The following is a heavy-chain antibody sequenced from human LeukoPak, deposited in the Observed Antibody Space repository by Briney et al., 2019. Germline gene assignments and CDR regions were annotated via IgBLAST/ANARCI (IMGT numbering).Heavy chain of an antibody. CDR1: GFTVSSKY. D-gene: IGHD3-10*01. V-gene: IGHV3-66*01. CDR2: INSGGDT. Sequence: PGGSLRLSCAASGFTVSSKYMSWVRQAPGKGLEWVSVINSGGDTYYADSVKGRFTISRDNSKNTLYLQMNSLRAEDTALYYCARGAITMVRGWEFDYWGQGTLVTVSS. CDR3: ARGAITMVRGWEFDY. J-gene: IGHJ4*02.